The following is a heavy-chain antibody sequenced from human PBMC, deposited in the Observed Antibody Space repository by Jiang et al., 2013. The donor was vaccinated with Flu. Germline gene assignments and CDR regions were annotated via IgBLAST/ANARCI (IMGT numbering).Heavy chain of an antibody. Sequence: SQTLSLTCAVSGDSVSSNRGAWNWIRQPPSRGLEWLGRTYYRSKWYNDYAVSVISRITINPDTSKNQFSLHLNSVTPEDTAVYYCARGAGTFDYWGQGTLVTVSS. CDR2: TYYRSKWYN. J-gene: IGHJ4*02. V-gene: IGHV6-1*01. CDR1: GDSVSSNRGA. D-gene: IGHD6-19*01. CDR3: ARGAGTFDY.